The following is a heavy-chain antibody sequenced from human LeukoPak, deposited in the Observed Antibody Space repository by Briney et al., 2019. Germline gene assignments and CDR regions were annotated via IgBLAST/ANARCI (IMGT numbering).Heavy chain of an antibody. V-gene: IGHV4-39*01. Sequence: SETLSLTCTVSGGSISSSSYYWGWIRQPPGKGLEWIGSIYYSGSTYYNPSLKSRVTISVDTSKNQFSLKLSSVTAADTAVYYCASIMEHTGTTYYDYWGQGTLVTVSS. CDR1: GGSISSSSYY. CDR3: ASIMEHTGTTYYDY. J-gene: IGHJ4*02. CDR2: IYYSGST. D-gene: IGHD1-7*01.